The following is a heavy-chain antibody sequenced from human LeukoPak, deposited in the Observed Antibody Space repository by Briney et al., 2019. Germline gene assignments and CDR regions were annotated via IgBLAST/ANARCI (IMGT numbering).Heavy chain of an antibody. D-gene: IGHD3-16*01. CDR1: GLSFSSFA. V-gene: IGHV3-23*01. CDR3: AKASWVSSTDAVR. Sequence: GGSLRLSCAASGLSFSSFAMSWVRQGPARGLEWVSSIRGNGETFCADSVKGRFTLSSDSSRNTVYFQLNNLRVEDTAIYYCAKASWVSSTDAVRWGQGTLVNASS. J-gene: IGHJ4*02. CDR2: IRGNGET.